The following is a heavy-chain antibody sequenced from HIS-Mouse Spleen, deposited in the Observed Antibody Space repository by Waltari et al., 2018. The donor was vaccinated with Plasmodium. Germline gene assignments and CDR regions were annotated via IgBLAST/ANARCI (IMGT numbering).Heavy chain of an antibody. D-gene: IGHD6-6*01. CDR2: ISWNSGSI. CDR1: GFPFDDYA. J-gene: IGHJ3*02. Sequence: EVQLVVSGGGLVQPGRSLSLSCAASGFPFDDYAMHWVRQAPGKGLEWVSGISWNSGSIGYADSVKGRFTISRDNAKNSLYLQMNSLRAEDTALYYCAKARGSSSAFDIWGQGTMVTVSS. V-gene: IGHV3-9*01. CDR3: AKARGSSSAFDI.